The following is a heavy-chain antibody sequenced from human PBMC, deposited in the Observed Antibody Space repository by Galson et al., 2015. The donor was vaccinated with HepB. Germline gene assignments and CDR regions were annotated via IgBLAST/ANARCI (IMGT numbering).Heavy chain of an antibody. CDR1: GFTVSSNY. V-gene: IGHV3-53*01. D-gene: IGHD5-18*01. CDR3: ATSSSPPHTADY. CDR2: IYSGGST. Sequence: SLRLSCAASGFTVSSNYMSWVRQAPGKGLEWVSVIYSGGSTYYADSVKGRFTISRDNSKNTLYLQMNSLRAEDTAVYYCATSSSPPHTADYWGQGTLVTVSS. J-gene: IGHJ4*02.